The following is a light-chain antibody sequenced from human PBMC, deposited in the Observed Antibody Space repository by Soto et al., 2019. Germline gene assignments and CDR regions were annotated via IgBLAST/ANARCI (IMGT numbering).Light chain of an antibody. J-gene: IGLJ1*01. CDR3: SSYTTTDTDV. CDR1: SSDVGGYNY. CDR2: DVS. V-gene: IGLV2-14*01. Sequence: QSVLTQPASVSGSPGQSITISCTGTSSDVGGYNYVSWFQQYPGKAPKLMIYDVSTRPSGVSNRFSGSKSGNTASLTISGLQAEDEADYYCSSYTTTDTDVFGTGTKLTVL.